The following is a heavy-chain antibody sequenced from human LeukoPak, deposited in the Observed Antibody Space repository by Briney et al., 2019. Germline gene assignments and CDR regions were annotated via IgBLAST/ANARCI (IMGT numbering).Heavy chain of an antibody. Sequence: ASVKVSCNASGYTFTVYYMHWVRQAPGQGLEWMGWINPNSGGTNYAQKFQGRVTMTRDTSISTAYMELSRLRSDDTAVYYCARASSGWAEDYFDYWGQGTLVTVSS. D-gene: IGHD6-19*01. J-gene: IGHJ4*02. CDR3: ARASSGWAEDYFDY. CDR1: GYTFTVYY. CDR2: INPNSGGT. V-gene: IGHV1-2*02.